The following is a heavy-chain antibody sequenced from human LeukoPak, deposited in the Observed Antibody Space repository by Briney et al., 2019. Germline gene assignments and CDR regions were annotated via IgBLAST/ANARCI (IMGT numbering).Heavy chain of an antibody. CDR2: IYYSGST. CDR3: ARTIFYSGSYWGHYYYYYMDV. Sequence: PSETLSLTCTVSGGFISSHYWSWIRQPPGKGLEWIGYIYYSGSTNYNPSLKSRVTISVDTSKNQFSLKLSSVTAADTAVYYCARTIFYSGSYWGHYYYYYMDVWGKGTTVTVSS. J-gene: IGHJ6*03. D-gene: IGHD1-26*01. CDR1: GGFISSHY. V-gene: IGHV4-59*11.